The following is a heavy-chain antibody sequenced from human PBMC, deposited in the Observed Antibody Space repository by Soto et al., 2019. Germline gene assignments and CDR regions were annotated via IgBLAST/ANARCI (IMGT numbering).Heavy chain of an antibody. CDR1: GFTFSSYA. J-gene: IGHJ6*02. CDR3: AKVRALPLAGTTRRYHYYGMDV. V-gene: IGHV3-23*01. D-gene: IGHD1-26*01. CDR2: ISGRGGDT. Sequence: GGSLRLSCAASGFTFSSYAMSWVRQAPGKGLEWVSGISGRGGDTYNADSVKGRFTISRDNSKNTLFLQMNSLRVEDTAVYYCAKVRALPLAGTTRRYHYYGMDVWGQGTKVTVSS.